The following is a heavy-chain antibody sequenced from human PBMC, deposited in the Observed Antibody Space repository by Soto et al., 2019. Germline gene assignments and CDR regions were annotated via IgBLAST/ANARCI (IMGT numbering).Heavy chain of an antibody. CDR1: GSTFSSYA. CDR3: TRLGSSPVSTNDY. CDR2: ISGSGGST. V-gene: IGHV3-23*01. J-gene: IGHJ4*02. D-gene: IGHD6-6*01. Sequence: GGSLRLSCAASGSTFSSYAMSWVRQAPGKGLEWVSAISGSGGSTYYADSVKGRFTISRDNSKNTLYLQMNSLRAEDTAVYYCTRLGSSPVSTNDYWGQGTLVTVSS.